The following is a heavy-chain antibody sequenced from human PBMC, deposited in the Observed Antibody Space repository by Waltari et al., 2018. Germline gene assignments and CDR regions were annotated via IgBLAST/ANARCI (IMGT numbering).Heavy chain of an antibody. D-gene: IGHD3-10*01. CDR2: ISGSGGST. CDR1: GFTFSSYA. J-gene: IGHJ4*02. V-gene: IGHV3-23*01. Sequence: EVQLLESGGGLVQPGGSLRLSCAASGFTFSSYAMSWVRQAPGKGLEWVSAISGSGGSTYDADSVKGRFTISRDNSKNTLYLQMNSLRAEDTAVYYCAKYQGSGSYYLIDYWGQGTLVTVSS. CDR3: AKYQGSGSYYLIDY.